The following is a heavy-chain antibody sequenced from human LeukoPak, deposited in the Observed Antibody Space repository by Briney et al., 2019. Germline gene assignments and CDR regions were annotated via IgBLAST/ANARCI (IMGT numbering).Heavy chain of an antibody. Sequence: PVGSLRLSCAASGFIVSSNYMSWVRQAPGKGLEWVSVISSGGNTYYADSVKGRFTISRDISKNTLYLQMNGLRAEDTAVYYCAREVRGYYFDYWGQGTLVTVSS. CDR3: AREVRGYYFDY. CDR2: ISSGGNT. D-gene: IGHD3-22*01. J-gene: IGHJ4*02. CDR1: GFIVSSNY. V-gene: IGHV3-53*01.